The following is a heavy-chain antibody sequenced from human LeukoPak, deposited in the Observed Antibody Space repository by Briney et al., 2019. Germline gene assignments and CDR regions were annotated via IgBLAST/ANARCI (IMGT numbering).Heavy chain of an antibody. CDR1: GGSISSYY. V-gene: IGHV4-4*07. Sequence: SETLSLTCTVSGGSISSYYWSWIRQPAGKGLEWIGRIYTSGSTNYNPSLKSRVTISVDTSKNQFSLKLSSVTAADTAVYYCARAQYYDFWSGYYGLDYGMDVWGQGTTVTVSS. CDR2: IYTSGST. J-gene: IGHJ6*02. CDR3: ARAQYYDFWSGYYGLDYGMDV. D-gene: IGHD3-3*01.